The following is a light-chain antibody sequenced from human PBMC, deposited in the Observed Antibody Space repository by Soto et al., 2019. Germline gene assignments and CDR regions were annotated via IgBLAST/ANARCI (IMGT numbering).Light chain of an antibody. Sequence: EIVLTQSPATLSLSPGERATLSCRASQSVSSYLAWYQQKPGQAPRLLIYDASNRATGIPARFSGSGSGTDFTLTISSLEPEDFAVYYCQQRSNWPLEAFGPGTKVDIK. J-gene: IGKJ3*01. CDR1: QSVSSY. CDR2: DAS. CDR3: QQRSNWPLEA. V-gene: IGKV3-11*01.